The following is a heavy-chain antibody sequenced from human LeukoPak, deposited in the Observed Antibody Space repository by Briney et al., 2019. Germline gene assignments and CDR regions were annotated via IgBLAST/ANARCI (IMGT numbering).Heavy chain of an antibody. CDR1: GFTFSSYA. J-gene: IGHJ4*02. CDR2: ISGSGGST. V-gene: IGHV3-23*01. Sequence: PGGSLRLSRAASGFTFSSYAMSWVRQAPGKGLEWVSAISGSGGSTYYADSVKGRFTISRDNSKNTLYLQMNSLRAEDTAVYYCAKDWYDYVWGSYRYYYWGQGTLATVSS. CDR3: AKDWYDYVWGSYRYYY. D-gene: IGHD3-16*02.